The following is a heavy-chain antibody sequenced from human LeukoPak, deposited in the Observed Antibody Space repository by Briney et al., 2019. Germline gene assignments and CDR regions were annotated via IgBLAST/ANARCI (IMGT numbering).Heavy chain of an antibody. CDR2: IYYSGST. Sequence: PSETLSLTCIVSGGSISSGDYYWSWIRQPPGKVLEWIGYIYYSGSTYYNPSLKSRVTISVDTSKNQFSLKLSSVTGAYTAVYYSARKFLPREFDYWGQGTLITVSS. D-gene: IGHD2-21*01. V-gene: IGHV4-30-4*08. J-gene: IGHJ4*02. CDR3: ARKFLPREFDY. CDR1: GGSISSGDYY.